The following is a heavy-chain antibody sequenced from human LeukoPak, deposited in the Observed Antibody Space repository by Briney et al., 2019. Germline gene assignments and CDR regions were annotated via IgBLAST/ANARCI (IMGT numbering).Heavy chain of an antibody. D-gene: IGHD5-18*01. CDR1: GGSFSGYY. J-gene: IGHJ2*01. V-gene: IGHV4-34*01. Sequence: SETLSLTCAVYGGSFSGYYWSWIRQPPGKGLEWIGEINHSGSTNYSPSLKSRVTISVDTSKNQFSLKLSSVTAADTAVYYCARARGYSYGYRYWYFDLWGRGTLATVSS. CDR3: ARARGYSYGYRYWYFDL. CDR2: INHSGST.